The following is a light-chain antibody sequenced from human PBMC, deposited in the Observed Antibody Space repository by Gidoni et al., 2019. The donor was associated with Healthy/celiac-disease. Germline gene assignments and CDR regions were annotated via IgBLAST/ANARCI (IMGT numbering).Light chain of an antibody. CDR3: QQRSNWPT. J-gene: IGKJ4*01. CDR2: DAS. Sequence: EIVLTQSPATLSLSPGERATLSCRASQSVSSYVAWYQQKPGQAPRLLIYDASNRATGIPARFSGSGSGTDFTLTISSLEPEDFAVYYCQQRSNWPTFGGXTKVEIK. CDR1: QSVSSY. V-gene: IGKV3-11*01.